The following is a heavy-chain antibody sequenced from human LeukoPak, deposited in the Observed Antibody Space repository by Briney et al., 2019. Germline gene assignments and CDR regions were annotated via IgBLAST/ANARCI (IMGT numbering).Heavy chain of an antibody. CDR3: THGSGKCGGDCSAY. Sequence: NASGPTLVNPTQTLTLTCTFSGFSFTTSGVGVGWIRQPPGKALEWLAVIYWNGDQRYSPSLTSRLTITKDSSKNQVVLTMTNMDPVDTATYYCTHGSGKCGGDCSAYWGQGTLVTVSS. J-gene: IGHJ4*02. CDR1: GFSFTTSGVG. V-gene: IGHV2-5*01. D-gene: IGHD2-21*02. CDR2: IYWNGDQ.